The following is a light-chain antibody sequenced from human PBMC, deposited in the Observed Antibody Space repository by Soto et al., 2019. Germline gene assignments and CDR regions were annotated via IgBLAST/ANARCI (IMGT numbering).Light chain of an antibody. CDR2: GAS. Sequence: EIWLSHYTGTPSLSPGERATLSFRASLTISDNYLAWYQQKAGQAPRLAIFGASSRATGIPDRFSASGSGTDFTLTISRLEPEDFAVYYCQQYSMAPLTFGQGTMV. CDR1: LTISDNY. V-gene: IGKV3-20*01. J-gene: IGKJ1*01. CDR3: QQYSMAPLT.